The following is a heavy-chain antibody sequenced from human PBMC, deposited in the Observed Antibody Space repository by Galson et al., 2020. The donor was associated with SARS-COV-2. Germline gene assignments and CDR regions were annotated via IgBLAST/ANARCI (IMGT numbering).Heavy chain of an antibody. J-gene: IGHJ4*02. CDR3: ARFVEAANYSDY. Sequence: GGSLRLSCAASGFAFSGSAIHWVRQASGKGLEWVGRIRSRPNNYATAYAASVNDRFTISRDDAKNTAYLQMNSLRTEDTALYYCARFVEAANYSDYWGQGALVTVSS. V-gene: IGHV3-73*01. D-gene: IGHD6-25*01. CDR1: GFAFSGSA. CDR2: IRSRPNNYAT.